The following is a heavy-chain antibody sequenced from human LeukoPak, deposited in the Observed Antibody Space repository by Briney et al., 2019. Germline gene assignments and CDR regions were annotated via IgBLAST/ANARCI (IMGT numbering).Heavy chain of an antibody. CDR3: VRGPRYYDDSGFHYGVFDI. CDR2: IGIRSSTI. Sequence: GGSLGLSCAASGFTFSNYNMNWVRQAPGKGLEWISYIGIRSSTIYYADSVKGRFIISRDNSKNTLSLQMNSLTADDTAVYYCVRGPRYYDDSGFHYGVFDIWGQGTVVTVSS. V-gene: IGHV3-48*01. CDR1: GFTFSNYN. D-gene: IGHD3-22*01. J-gene: IGHJ3*02.